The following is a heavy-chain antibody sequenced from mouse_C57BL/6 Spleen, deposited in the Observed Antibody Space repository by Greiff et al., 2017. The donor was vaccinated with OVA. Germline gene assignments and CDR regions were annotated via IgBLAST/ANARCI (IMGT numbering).Heavy chain of an antibody. CDR3: ARPLYDYDEAWFAY. CDR1: GYTFTSYW. V-gene: IGHV1-64*01. J-gene: IGHJ3*01. Sequence: VQLQQPGAELVKPGASVKLSCKASGYTFTSYWMHWVKQRPGQGLEWIGMIHPNSGSTNYNEKFKNKATLTVDKSSSTAYMQLSSLTSEDSAVYYGARPLYDYDEAWFAYWGQGTLVTVSA. CDR2: IHPNSGST. D-gene: IGHD2-4*01.